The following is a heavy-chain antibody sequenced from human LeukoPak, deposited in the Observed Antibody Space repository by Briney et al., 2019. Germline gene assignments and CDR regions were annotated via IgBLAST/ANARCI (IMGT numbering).Heavy chain of an antibody. Sequence: GASVKVSCKASGYTFTSYGISWVRQAPGQGLEWMGWISAYNGNTNYAQKLQGRVTMTTDTSTSTAYMELRSLRSDDTAVYYCARGHYYSDITFPLHYWGQGTLVTVSS. D-gene: IGHD3-22*01. CDR3: ARGHYYSDITFPLHY. J-gene: IGHJ4*02. CDR1: GYTFTSYG. CDR2: ISAYNGNT. V-gene: IGHV1-18*01.